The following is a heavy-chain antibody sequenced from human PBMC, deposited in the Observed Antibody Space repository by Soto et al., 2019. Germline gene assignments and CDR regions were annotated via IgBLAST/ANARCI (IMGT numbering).Heavy chain of an antibody. V-gene: IGHV1-8*01. CDR1: GYTFTSYD. J-gene: IGHJ5*02. D-gene: IGHD6-13*01. CDR3: ARGRFDGMAARFDP. CDR2: MNPNSGNT. Sequence: ASVKVSCKASGYTFTSYDINWVRQATGQGLEWMGWMNPNSGNTGYAQKFQGRVTMTRNTSISTAYMELSSLRSEDTAVYYCARGRFDGMAARFDPWGQGTLVTVSS.